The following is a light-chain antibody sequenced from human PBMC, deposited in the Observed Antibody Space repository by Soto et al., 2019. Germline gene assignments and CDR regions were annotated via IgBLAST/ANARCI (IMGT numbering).Light chain of an antibody. J-gene: IGKJ5*01. V-gene: IGKV3-15*01. CDR3: QQYNNWPIT. CDR1: QSVSSN. CDR2: GAS. Sequence: EIVMKQSPATLSVSPGERATLSCRASQSVSSNLAWYQQKPGQAPRLLIYGASTRATGIPARFSGSGSGTEFTLTISSLQSEDFAVYYCQQYNNWPITFGQGRLLEIK.